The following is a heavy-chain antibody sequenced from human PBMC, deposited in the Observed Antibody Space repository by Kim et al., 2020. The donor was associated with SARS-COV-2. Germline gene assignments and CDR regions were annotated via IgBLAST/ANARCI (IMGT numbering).Heavy chain of an antibody. J-gene: IGHJ3*02. Sequence: SETLSLTCTVSGGSISSYYWSWIRQPPGKGLEWIGYIYYSGSTNYNPSLKSRVTISVDTSKNQFSLKLSSVTAADTAVYYCARDLRYCSSTSCPAGAFDIWGQGTMVTVSS. CDR3: ARDLRYCSSTSCPAGAFDI. CDR1: GGSISSYY. CDR2: IYYSGST. V-gene: IGHV4-59*13. D-gene: IGHD2-2*01.